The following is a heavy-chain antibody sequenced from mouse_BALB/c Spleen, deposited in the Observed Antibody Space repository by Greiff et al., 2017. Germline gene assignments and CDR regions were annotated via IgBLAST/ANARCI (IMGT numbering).Heavy chain of an antibody. Sequence: EVKLQESGGGLVQPGGSRKLSCAASGFTFSSFGMHWVRQAPEKGLEWVAYISTGSSNIYYADTVKGRFTISRDNPKNTLFLQITSLRSEDTAMYYIEWVYYDYYAIDYWGQGTSVTVSS. D-gene: IGHD2-1*01. CDR2: ISTGSSNI. V-gene: IGHV5-17*02. J-gene: IGHJ4*01. CDR1: GFTFSSFG. CDR3: EWVYYDYYAIDY.